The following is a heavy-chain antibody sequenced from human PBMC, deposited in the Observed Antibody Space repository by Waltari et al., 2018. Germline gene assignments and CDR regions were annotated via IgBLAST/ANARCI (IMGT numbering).Heavy chain of an antibody. CDR3: AKGPAARTNWFDP. D-gene: IGHD2-2*01. V-gene: IGHV3-23*01. J-gene: IGHJ5*02. CDR2: IGSGGRNP. CDR1: GFTFRSYD. Sequence: EVQLLESGGGLVQPGGSLRLSCAASGFTFRSYDMSWVRQAPGKGLGWVAVIGSGGRNPYYADSVKGRFTISRDDSKNMVYLQMNSLRTEDTAVYYCAKGPAARTNWFDPWGQGTLVTVSS.